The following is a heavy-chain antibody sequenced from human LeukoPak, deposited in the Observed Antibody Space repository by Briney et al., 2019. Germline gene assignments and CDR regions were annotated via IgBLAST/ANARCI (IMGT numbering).Heavy chain of an antibody. CDR2: IYWDDDK. CDR3: AHKGGGFDI. V-gene: IGHV2-5*02. D-gene: IGHD2-15*01. CDR1: GFSLSARGVG. J-gene: IGHJ3*02. Sequence: ESGPTLVKPTEPLTLTCTFSGFSLSARGVGVGWIRQPPGKALEWLALIYWDDDKRYSLSLESRLTITKDTSKNQVVLTMTNMDPVDTATYYCAHKGGGFDIWGQGTMVTVSS.